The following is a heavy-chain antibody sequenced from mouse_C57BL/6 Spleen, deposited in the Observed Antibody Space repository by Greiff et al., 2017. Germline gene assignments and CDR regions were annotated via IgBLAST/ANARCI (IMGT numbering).Heavy chain of an antibody. J-gene: IGHJ1*03. Sequence: VQLKESGAELVRPGASVKLSCTASGFNIKDDYMHWVKQRPEQGLEWIGWIDPENGDTEYASKFQGKATITADTSSNTAYLQLSSLTSEDTAVYYRTTNYGSSSYWYFDVWGTGTTVTVSS. V-gene: IGHV14-4*01. D-gene: IGHD1-1*01. CDR1: GFNIKDDY. CDR2: IDPENGDT. CDR3: TTNYGSSSYWYFDV.